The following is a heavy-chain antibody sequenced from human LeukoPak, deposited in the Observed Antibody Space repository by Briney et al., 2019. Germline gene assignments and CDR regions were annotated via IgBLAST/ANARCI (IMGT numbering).Heavy chain of an antibody. J-gene: IGHJ4*02. Sequence: PSETLSLTCAVYGGSFSGYYWSWIRQPPGKGLEWIGEINHSGSTNYNPSLKSRVTISVDTSKNQFSLKLSSVTAADTAVYYCARGCLGHYGSGRPFDYWGQGTLVTVSS. CDR1: GGSFSGYY. D-gene: IGHD3-10*01. V-gene: IGHV4-34*01. CDR2: INHSGST. CDR3: ARGCLGHYGSGRPFDY.